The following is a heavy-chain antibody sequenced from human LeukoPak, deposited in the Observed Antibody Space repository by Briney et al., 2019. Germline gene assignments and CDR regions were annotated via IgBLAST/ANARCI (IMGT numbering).Heavy chain of an antibody. D-gene: IGHD3/OR15-3a*01. J-gene: IGHJ4*02. Sequence: GRSLRLSCAASGLTFSTYGFHWIRQAPGKGLEWVSLIWNDGKKAEYADSVKGRFTIFRDNSKNTVYLQMNSLRAEDTAVYYCVRELWTFGNKYFGYWGQGTLVTVSS. CDR2: IWNDGKKA. V-gene: IGHV3-33*01. CDR1: GLTFSTYG. CDR3: VRELWTFGNKYFGY.